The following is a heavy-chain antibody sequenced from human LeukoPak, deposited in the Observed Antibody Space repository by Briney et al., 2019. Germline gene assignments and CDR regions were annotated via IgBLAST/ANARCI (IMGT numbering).Heavy chain of an antibody. Sequence: PGGSLSLSCAASGFTFISYGMHWVRQAPGKGLEWVAVITHDGSRKYYSDSVKGRFTISRDNSKNTLYLQMNSQRAEDTAVYYCAKVPRSMAYYDILTGSSPPDYWGQGTLVTVS. D-gene: IGHD3-9*01. V-gene: IGHV3-30*18. CDR1: GFTFISYG. CDR3: AKVPRSMAYYDILTGSSPPDY. CDR2: ITHDGSRK. J-gene: IGHJ4*02.